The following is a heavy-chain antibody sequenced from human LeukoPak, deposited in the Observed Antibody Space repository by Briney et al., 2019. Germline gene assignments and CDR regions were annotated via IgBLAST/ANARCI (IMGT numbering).Heavy chain of an antibody. Sequence: GGSLRLSCAASGFTFSNYGIHWVRQAPGKGLEWVAGISYDGSNKYYVDSVKGRFTISRDNSKNTLYLEMISLRIEDMAVYYCAKGPVSGSRSPLDYWGQGTLVTVSS. CDR3: AKGPVSGSRSPLDY. V-gene: IGHV3-30*18. CDR2: ISYDGSNK. J-gene: IGHJ4*02. CDR1: GFTFSNYG. D-gene: IGHD1-26*01.